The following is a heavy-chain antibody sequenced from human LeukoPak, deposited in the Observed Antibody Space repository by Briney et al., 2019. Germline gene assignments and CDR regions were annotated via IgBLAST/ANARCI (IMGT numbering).Heavy chain of an antibody. Sequence: PSETLSLTCIVSGDSISNSGWSWGWIRQTPGKGLEWIGTMPYDENVADNEIPSYNPSLKSRVSISADTSKNQLSLKVNSVTAADTASYYCARLTLTGVGGRGWLDAWGQGTLVIVSS. CDR1: GDSISNSGWS. CDR3: ARLTLTGVGGRGWLDA. J-gene: IGHJ5*02. V-gene: IGHV4-39*01. D-gene: IGHD3-3*01. CDR2: MPYDENVADNEIP.